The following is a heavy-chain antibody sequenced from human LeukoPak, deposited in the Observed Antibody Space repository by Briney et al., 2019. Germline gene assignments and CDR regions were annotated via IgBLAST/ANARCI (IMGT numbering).Heavy chain of an antibody. CDR2: INPSGGST. D-gene: IGHD3-22*01. J-gene: IGHJ4*02. CDR3: ATSSGSGYYY. CDR1: GYTFTSYY. V-gene: IGHV1-46*01. Sequence: ASVKVSCKASGYTFTSYYMHWVRQAPGQGLEWMGIINPSGGSTSYAQKFQGRVTITADTSTDTAYMELSSLRSEDTAVYYCATSSGSGYYYWGQGTLVTVSS.